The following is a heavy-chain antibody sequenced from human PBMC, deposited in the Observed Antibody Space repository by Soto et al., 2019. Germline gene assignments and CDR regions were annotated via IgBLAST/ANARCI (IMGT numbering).Heavy chain of an antibody. CDR2: IYHSGST. Sequence: SETLSLTCAVAGCSITSSNWWSLVRQPPGKGLEWIGEIYHSGSTNYNPSLKSRVTISVDKSNNQFSLKLSSVTAADTAVYYCARKYGSGRYGMGTYYYGMDVWGQGTTVT. V-gene: IGHV4-4*02. CDR1: GCSITSSNW. CDR3: ARKYGSGRYGMGTYYYGMDV. D-gene: IGHD3-10*01. J-gene: IGHJ6*02.